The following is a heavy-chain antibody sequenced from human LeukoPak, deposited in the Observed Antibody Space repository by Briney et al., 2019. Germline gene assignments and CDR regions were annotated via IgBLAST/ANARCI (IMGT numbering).Heavy chain of an antibody. J-gene: IGHJ4*02. D-gene: IGHD3-22*01. CDR3: ARGSELGYYDSSGYYGDFDY. V-gene: IGHV4-59*01. CDR2: IYYSGST. Sequence: SETLSLTCTVSGGSISSYYWSWIRQPPGKGLEWIGYIYYSGSTNYNPSLKSRVTISVDTSKNQFSLKLSSVTAADTAVYYCARGSELGYYDSSGYYGDFDYWGQGTLVTVSS. CDR1: GGSISSYY.